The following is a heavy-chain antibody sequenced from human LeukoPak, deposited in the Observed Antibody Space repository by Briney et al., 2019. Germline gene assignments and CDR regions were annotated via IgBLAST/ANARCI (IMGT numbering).Heavy chain of an antibody. D-gene: IGHD3-3*01. Sequence: SETLSLTCTVSGGSISSYYWSRIRQPPGKGLEWIGYIYYSGSTNYNPSLKSRVTISVDTSKNQFSLKLSSVTAADTAVYYCARFWSGYDYWGQGTLVTVSS. J-gene: IGHJ4*02. CDR2: IYYSGST. CDR3: ARFWSGYDY. V-gene: IGHV4-59*01. CDR1: GGSISSYY.